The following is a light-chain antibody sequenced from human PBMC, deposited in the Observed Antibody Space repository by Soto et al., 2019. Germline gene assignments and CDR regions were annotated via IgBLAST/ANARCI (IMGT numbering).Light chain of an antibody. CDR3: QQYQSWPLT. Sequence: EIVMTQSPATLSLSPGERVTLSCRASQSVYSNLAWYQQKPGQTPRLLLYESSTRATGIPARFSGGGSGTEFTLTISSLQSEDFADYFCQQYQSWPLTFGGGTKVEIK. J-gene: IGKJ4*01. CDR2: ESS. V-gene: IGKV3-15*01. CDR1: QSVYSN.